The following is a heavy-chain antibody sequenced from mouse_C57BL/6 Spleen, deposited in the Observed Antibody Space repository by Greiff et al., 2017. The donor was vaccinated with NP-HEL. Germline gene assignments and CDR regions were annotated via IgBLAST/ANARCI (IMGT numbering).Heavy chain of an antibody. J-gene: IGHJ3*01. CDR3: ARRDYGSSSWLAY. D-gene: IGHD1-1*01. CDR2: IDPSDSYT. V-gene: IGHV1-50*01. Sequence: QVQLQQPGAELVKPGDSVKLSCKASGYTFTSYWMQWVKQRPGQGLEWIGEIDPSDSYTKSNKQFKGKATLTVDTSSSTADLQLSSLAAEDAAVYYCARRDYGSSSWLAYWGQGTLVTVSA. CDR1: GYTFTSYW.